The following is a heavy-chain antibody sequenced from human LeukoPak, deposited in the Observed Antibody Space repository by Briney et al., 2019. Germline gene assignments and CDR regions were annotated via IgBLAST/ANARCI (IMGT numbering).Heavy chain of an antibody. Sequence: GGSLRLSCAASGFTFSSYWMSWVRQAPGKGLEWVANIKQDGSEKHYVDSVKGRFTISRDDAKNSLYLQMNSLRAEDTAVYYCASGYYDFWSGYSHSYYFDYWGQGTLVTVSS. CDR2: IKQDGSEK. J-gene: IGHJ4*02. CDR1: GFTFSSYW. V-gene: IGHV3-7*01. CDR3: ASGYYDFWSGYSHSYYFDY. D-gene: IGHD3-3*01.